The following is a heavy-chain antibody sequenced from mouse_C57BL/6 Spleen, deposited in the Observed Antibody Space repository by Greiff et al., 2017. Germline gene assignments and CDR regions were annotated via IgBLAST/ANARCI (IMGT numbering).Heavy chain of an antibody. CDR1: GFNIKDYY. J-gene: IGHJ4*01. V-gene: IGHV14-2*01. Sequence: EVKLMESGAELVKPGASVKLSCTASGFNIKDYYMHWVKQRTEQGLEWIGRIDPEDGETKYAPKFQGKATITADTSSNTAYLQLSSLTSEDTAGYYCARGITTVVAPYAMDYWGQGTSVTVSS. CDR3: ARGITTVVAPYAMDY. D-gene: IGHD1-1*01. CDR2: IDPEDGET.